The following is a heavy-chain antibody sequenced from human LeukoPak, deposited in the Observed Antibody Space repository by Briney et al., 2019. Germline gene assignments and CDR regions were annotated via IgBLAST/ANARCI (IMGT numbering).Heavy chain of an antibody. CDR1: GFTFSSYW. J-gene: IGHJ4*02. Sequence: GGSLRLSCAASGFTFSSYWMSWVRQAPGKGLEWVANIKQDGSEKYYVDSVKGRFTISKDNAKNSLYLQINSLRGEDTAVYYCARDNYYGSGSYPPLDYWGQGTLVTVS. V-gene: IGHV3-7*01. CDR2: IKQDGSEK. CDR3: ARDNYYGSGSYPPLDY. D-gene: IGHD3-10*01.